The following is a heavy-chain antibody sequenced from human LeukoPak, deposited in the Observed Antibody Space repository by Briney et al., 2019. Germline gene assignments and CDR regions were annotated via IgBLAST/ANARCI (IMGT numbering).Heavy chain of an antibody. CDR3: ARHYGP. J-gene: IGHJ5*02. CDR1: GFTFSDYN. V-gene: IGHV3-48*01. D-gene: IGHD3-16*01. Sequence: GGSLRLSCAASGFTFSDYNMNWVRQAPGKGLEWVSFISSDFKTITYADSVKGRFTISRDNTKNSLYLQMNSLRAEDTAVYYCARHYGPWGQGTLVTVSS. CDR2: ISSDFKTI.